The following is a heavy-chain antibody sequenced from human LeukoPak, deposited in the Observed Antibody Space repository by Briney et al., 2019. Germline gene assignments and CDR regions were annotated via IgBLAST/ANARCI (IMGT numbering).Heavy chain of an antibody. Sequence: RGSLRLSCAASGFNFRDAAMTWVRQAPGKGLEWVALISFSGDNSYYADSVKGRFSVSRDNSENTLSLQMNSLRVEDTARYYCAKDIQLSTWGLGTMVTVSS. J-gene: IGHJ3*01. D-gene: IGHD5-24*01. CDR3: AKDIQLST. V-gene: IGHV3-23*01. CDR2: ISFSGDNS. CDR1: GFNFRDAA.